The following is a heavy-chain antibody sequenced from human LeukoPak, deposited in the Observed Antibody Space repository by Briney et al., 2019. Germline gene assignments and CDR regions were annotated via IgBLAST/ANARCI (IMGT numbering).Heavy chain of an antibody. V-gene: IGHV4-34*01. J-gene: IGHJ4*02. CDR2: INHSGRT. CDR1: GGSFSGYY. Sequence: SETLSLTCAVYGGSFSGYYWSWLRQPPGKGLEWVGEINHSGRTNYNPSLKSRVTISVYTSKNQFSLKLSSVTAADTSVYYCARGKTFFYFDYWGQGTLVTVSS. CDR3: ARGKTFFYFDY.